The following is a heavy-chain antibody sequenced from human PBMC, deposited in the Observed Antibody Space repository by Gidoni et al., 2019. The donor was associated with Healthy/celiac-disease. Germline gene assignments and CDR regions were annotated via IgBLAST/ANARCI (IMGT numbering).Heavy chain of an antibody. CDR2: IYYSGST. V-gene: IGHV4-39*01. CDR3: ARQGSPHDAFDI. Sequence: QLQLQESGPGLVQPSETLSLTCTVSGGSISSSSYYWGWIRQPPGKGLEWIGSIYYSGSTYYNPSLKSRVNISVDTSKNQCSLKMSSVTAADTAVYYCARQGSPHDAFDIWGQGTMVTVSS. J-gene: IGHJ3*02. D-gene: IGHD1-26*01. CDR1: GGSISSSSYY.